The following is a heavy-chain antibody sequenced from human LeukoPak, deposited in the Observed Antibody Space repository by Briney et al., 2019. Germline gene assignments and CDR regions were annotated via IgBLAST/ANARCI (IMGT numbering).Heavy chain of an antibody. CDR2: INHSGST. J-gene: IGHJ5*02. D-gene: IGHD3-3*01. CDR3: ARHSPRGLRFLEWPGGFDP. Sequence: SETLSLTCAVYGGSFSGYYWSWIRQPPGKGLEWSGEINHSGSTNYNPSLKSRVTISVDTSKNQFSLKLSSVTAADTAVYYCARHSPRGLRFLEWPGGFDPWGQGTLVTVSS. CDR1: GGSFSGYY. V-gene: IGHV4-34*01.